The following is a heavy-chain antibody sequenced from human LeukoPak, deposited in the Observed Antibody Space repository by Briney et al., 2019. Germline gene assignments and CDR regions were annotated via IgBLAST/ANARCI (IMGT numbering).Heavy chain of an antibody. CDR1: GFSFSTYW. J-gene: IGHJ4*02. CDR3: AKDSASRDGYNSYYFDY. D-gene: IGHD5-24*01. CDR2: ISYDGSNK. Sequence: GGSLRLSCAASGFSFSTYWMHWVRQAPGKGLVWVAVISYDGSNKYYADSVKGRFTISRDNSKNTLYLQMNSLRAEDTAVYYCAKDSASRDGYNSYYFDYWGQGTLVTVSS. V-gene: IGHV3-30*18.